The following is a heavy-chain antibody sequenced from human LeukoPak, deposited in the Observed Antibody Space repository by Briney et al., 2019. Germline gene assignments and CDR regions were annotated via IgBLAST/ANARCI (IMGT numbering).Heavy chain of an antibody. V-gene: IGHV4-59*08. J-gene: IGHJ4*02. CDR2: IYYSGSN. CDR1: GGSINDYY. Sequence: SETLSLTCTVSGGSINDYYWSWIRQPPGKGLEWIAWIYYSGSNNYNPPLKSRVTISVDTSKNQFSLKLTSVTAADTAVYYCARVDSSDAGNFDYWGQGTLVTVSS. CDR3: ARVDSSDAGNFDY. D-gene: IGHD2-15*01.